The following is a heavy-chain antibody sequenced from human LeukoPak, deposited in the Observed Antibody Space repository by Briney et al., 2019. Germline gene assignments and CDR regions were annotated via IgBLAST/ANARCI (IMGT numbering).Heavy chain of an antibody. CDR3: ARENSGGYREFGY. J-gene: IGHJ4*02. CDR1: GGSISSYY. D-gene: IGHD1-26*01. V-gene: IGHV4-4*07. Sequence: PSETLSLTCTVSGGSISSYYWSWIRRPAGKGLEWIGRIYTSGSTNYNASLKSRVSMSVDTSKNQFSLKLSSVTAADTAVFYCARENSGGYREFGYWGRGTLVTVSS. CDR2: IYTSGST.